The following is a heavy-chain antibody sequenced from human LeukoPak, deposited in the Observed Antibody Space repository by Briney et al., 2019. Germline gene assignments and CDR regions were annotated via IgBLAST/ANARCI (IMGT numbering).Heavy chain of an antibody. Sequence: ASVKVSCKASGYTFTSYDINWVRQATGQGLEWMGWMNPNSGNTGYAQKFQGRVTITRNTSISTAYMELSSLRSEDTAVYYCARGTKGGSSWYDYYYYYYMDVWGKGTTATVSS. CDR1: GYTFTSYD. CDR2: MNPNSGNT. V-gene: IGHV1-8*03. D-gene: IGHD6-13*01. J-gene: IGHJ6*03. CDR3: ARGTKGGSSWYDYYYYYYMDV.